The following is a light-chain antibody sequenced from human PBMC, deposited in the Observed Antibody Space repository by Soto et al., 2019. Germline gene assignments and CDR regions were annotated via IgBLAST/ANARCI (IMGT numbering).Light chain of an antibody. J-gene: IGKJ4*01. V-gene: IGKV1-27*01. Sequence: IPMTQSPSSLSAFVGDRVTITCRASQDIGNFLAWYQQKPGKVPKLLIYAASTLQSGVPSRFSGSGSGTDFTLTISSLQPEDVATYYCQKCKVAPFTFGGGTKVDIK. CDR2: AAS. CDR1: QDIGNF. CDR3: QKCKVAPFT.